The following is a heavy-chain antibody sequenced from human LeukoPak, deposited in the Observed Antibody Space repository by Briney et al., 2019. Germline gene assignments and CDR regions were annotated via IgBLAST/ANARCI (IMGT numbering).Heavy chain of an antibody. CDR1: GYTLTELS. CDR3: ATGLRVATIFDN. Sequence: ASVKVSCKVSGYTLTELSMHWVRQAPGKGLEWMGGFDPEDGETIYAQKFQGRVTMTEDTSTDTAYMELSSLRSEDTAVYYCATGLRVATIFDNWGQGTLVTASS. V-gene: IGHV1-24*01. D-gene: IGHD5-12*01. J-gene: IGHJ4*02. CDR2: FDPEDGET.